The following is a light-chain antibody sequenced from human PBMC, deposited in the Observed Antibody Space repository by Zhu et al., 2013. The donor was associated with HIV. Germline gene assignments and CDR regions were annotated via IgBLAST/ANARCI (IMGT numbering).Light chain of an antibody. CDR2: GSS. J-gene: IGKJ2*01. CDR1: QSVSSNY. Sequence: EIVLTQSPGTLSLSPGETVTLSCRASQSVSSNYLAWYQQRPGQAPRLLIYGSSKRGTGIPDRFSGSGSGRDFTLTITRLEPEDFAVYYCQQYGSSPPYTFGQGTKVEIK. V-gene: IGKV3-20*01. CDR3: QQYGSSPPYT.